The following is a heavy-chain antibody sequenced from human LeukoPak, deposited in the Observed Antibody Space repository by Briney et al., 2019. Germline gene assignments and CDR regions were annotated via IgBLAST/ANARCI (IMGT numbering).Heavy chain of an antibody. D-gene: IGHD2-2*01. J-gene: IGHJ5*02. CDR3: ARDPSAVTANTYA. Sequence: PGGSLRLSCAASGFTVSNNWMNWVRQAPGKGLEWVSLIFSGGDTQYADSVKDRFTISRDASKNTLYLQMSNLRAEDTAVYCCARDPSAVTANTYAWGQGTLVTVSS. CDR1: GFTVSNNW. CDR2: IFSGGDT. V-gene: IGHV3-66*01.